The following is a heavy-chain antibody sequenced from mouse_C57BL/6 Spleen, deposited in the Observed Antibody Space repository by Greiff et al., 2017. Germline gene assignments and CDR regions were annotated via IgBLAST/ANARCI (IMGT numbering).Heavy chain of an antibody. J-gene: IGHJ4*01. CDR3: TRGTDYAMDY. V-gene: IGHV1-15*01. D-gene: IGHD3-3*01. CDR1: GYTFPDYE. Sequence: QVQLQQSGAELVRPGASVTLSCKASGYTFPDYEMHWVKQTPVHGLEWIGAIDPETGGTAYNQKFKGKAILTADKSSSTAYMELRSLTSEDSAVYYCTRGTDYAMDYWGQGTSVTVSS. CDR2: IDPETGGT.